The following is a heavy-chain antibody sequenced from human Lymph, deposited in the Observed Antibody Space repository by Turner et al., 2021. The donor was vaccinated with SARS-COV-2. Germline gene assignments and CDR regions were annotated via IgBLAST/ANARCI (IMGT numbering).Heavy chain of an antibody. J-gene: IGHJ4*02. CDR1: GFTVSSSY. V-gene: IGHV3-66*01. CDR3: ARAWGRYSYGFDY. D-gene: IGHD5-18*01. CDR2: IYSGGSK. Sequence: EVQLVESGGGLVQPGGSLRLSCAASGFTVSSSYMSWVRQAPGKGLEGVSVIYSGGSKYCADSVKGRFTISRDNSKNTLYLQMNSLRAEDTAVYYCARAWGRYSYGFDYWGQGTLVTVSS.